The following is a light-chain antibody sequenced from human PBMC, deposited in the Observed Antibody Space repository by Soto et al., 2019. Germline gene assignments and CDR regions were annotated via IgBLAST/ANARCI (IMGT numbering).Light chain of an antibody. CDR3: QQTYIIPRT. CDR2: GAF. V-gene: IGKV1-39*01. Sequence: DIQMTQSPPSLSASVGDSVTITCRASQNINSQLNWYQKKPGRAPQLLIYGAFTLQSGVPSRFSARGSGTDFTLTLRSLQQEEFSSYDGQQTYIIPRTVGQGTKVDNK. CDR1: QNINSQ. J-gene: IGKJ1*01.